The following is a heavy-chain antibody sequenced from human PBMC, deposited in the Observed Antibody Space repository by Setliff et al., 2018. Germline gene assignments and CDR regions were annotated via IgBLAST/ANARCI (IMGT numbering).Heavy chain of an antibody. CDR1: GGSISSMSYY. J-gene: IGHJ4*02. D-gene: IGHD3-3*01. Sequence: SETLSLTCTVSGGSISSMSYYWGWIRQPPGKGLEWIVEINHSGSTNYSPSLKSRVTISVDMSKNQLSLKLSSVTAADTAAYYCRFWDGSYKNDYWGQGTLVTAPQ. CDR3: RFWDGSYKNDY. V-gene: IGHV4-39*07. CDR2: INHSGST.